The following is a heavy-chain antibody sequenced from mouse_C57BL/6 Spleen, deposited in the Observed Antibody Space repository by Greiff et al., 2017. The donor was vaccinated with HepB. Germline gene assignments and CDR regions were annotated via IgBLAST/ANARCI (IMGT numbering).Heavy chain of an antibody. Sequence: VHLVESGPELVKPGASVKISCKASGYAFSSSWMNWVKQRPGKGLEWIGRIYPGDGDTNYNGKFKGKATLTADKSSSTAYMQLSSLTSEDSAVYCCAIITTVDYAMDYWGQGTSVTVSS. V-gene: IGHV1-82*01. CDR1: GYAFSSSW. D-gene: IGHD1-1*01. CDR2: IYPGDGDT. J-gene: IGHJ4*01. CDR3: AIITTVDYAMDY.